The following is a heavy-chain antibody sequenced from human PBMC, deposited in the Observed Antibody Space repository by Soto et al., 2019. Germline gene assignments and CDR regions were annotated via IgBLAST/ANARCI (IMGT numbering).Heavy chain of an antibody. V-gene: IGHV3-9*01. Sequence: EVQLVESGGGWVQPGRSLRLSCAASGFTFDVYVMHWVLQAPGKGLEWVSGINYNSGSVGYADSVKGRFTISRDNAKNSLHLQMNSLRAEDTAVYYCAKDISLRGWVYLVVEYWGQGTLVTVSP. CDR1: GFTFDVYV. D-gene: IGHD6-13*01. CDR2: INYNSGSV. J-gene: IGHJ4*02. CDR3: AKDISLRGWVYLVVEY.